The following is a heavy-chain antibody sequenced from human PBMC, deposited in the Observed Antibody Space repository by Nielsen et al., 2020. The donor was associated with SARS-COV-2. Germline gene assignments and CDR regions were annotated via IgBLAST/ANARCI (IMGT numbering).Heavy chain of an antibody. V-gene: IGHV3-30-3*01. Sequence: WIRQPPGKGLEWVAVISYDGSNKYYADSVKGRFTISRGNSKNTLYLQMNSLRAEDTAVYYCARDPYSSSWYVGVYYYYYGMDVWGQGTTVTVSS. J-gene: IGHJ6*02. CDR3: ARDPYSSSWYVGVYYYYYGMDV. D-gene: IGHD6-13*01. CDR2: ISYDGSNK.